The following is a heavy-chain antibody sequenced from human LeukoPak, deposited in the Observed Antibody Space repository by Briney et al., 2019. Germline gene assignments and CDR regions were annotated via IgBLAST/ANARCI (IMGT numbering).Heavy chain of an antibody. CDR1: GFTCSGSA. J-gene: IGHJ3*02. V-gene: IGHV3-73*01. D-gene: IGHD3-3*01. CDR2: IKSKANSYAT. Sequence: GGSLKLSCAASGFTCSGSAMHWVRQASGKGLEWVGRIKSKANSYATAYAASVRGRFTISRDDSKNTAYLQMNSLKSEDTAVYYCVIVFAGVGAFDIWGHGTMVTVSS. CDR3: VIVFAGVGAFDI.